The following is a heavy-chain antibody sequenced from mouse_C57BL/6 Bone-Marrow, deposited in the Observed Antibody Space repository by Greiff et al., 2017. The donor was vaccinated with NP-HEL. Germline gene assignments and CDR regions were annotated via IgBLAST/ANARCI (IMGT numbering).Heavy chain of an antibody. Sequence: EVKLQQSGPELVKPGASVKISCKASGYTFTDYYMNWVKQSHGKSLEWIGDINPNNGGTSYNQKFKGKATLTVDKSSSTAYMELRSLTSEDSAVYYCARSFYDYDLFAYWGQGTLVTVSA. D-gene: IGHD2-4*01. CDR2: INPNNGGT. V-gene: IGHV1-26*01. CDR3: ARSFYDYDLFAY. CDR1: GYTFTDYY. J-gene: IGHJ3*01.